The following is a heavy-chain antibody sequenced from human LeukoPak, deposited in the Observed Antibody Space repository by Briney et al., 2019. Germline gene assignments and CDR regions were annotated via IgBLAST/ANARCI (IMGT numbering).Heavy chain of an antibody. D-gene: IGHD5-12*01. CDR3: ARDEDMVATIPSFFDY. J-gene: IGHJ4*02. CDR1: GFTFSRYE. Sequence: PGGSLRLSCAASGFTFSRYEMNWVRQPPGKGLEWVSYISSSGSSIYYADSVKGRFTIFRDNTKKSLYLQMKSLRAEDTAVYYCARDEDMVATIPSFFDYWGQGTLVTVSS. V-gene: IGHV3-48*03. CDR2: ISSSGSSI.